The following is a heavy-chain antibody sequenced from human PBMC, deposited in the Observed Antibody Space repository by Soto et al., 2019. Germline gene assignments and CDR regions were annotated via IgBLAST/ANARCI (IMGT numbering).Heavy chain of an antibody. CDR1: GGSFSGYY. V-gene: IGHV4-34*01. Sequence: TETLSLTCAVYGGSFSGYYWSWLRQHPGKGQEWIGEINQSGSTNYNPSLKSRVTISVDTSKNQFSLKLSSVTAADTAVYYCARTYSSSWSPFDYWGQGTLVTVSS. J-gene: IGHJ4*02. CDR2: INQSGST. D-gene: IGHD6-13*01. CDR3: ARTYSSSWSPFDY.